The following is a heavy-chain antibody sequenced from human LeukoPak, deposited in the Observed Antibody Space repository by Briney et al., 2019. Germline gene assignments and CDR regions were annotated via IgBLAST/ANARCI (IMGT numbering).Heavy chain of an antibody. V-gene: IGHV3-7*01. D-gene: IGHD6-13*01. CDR3: ATRSSHTSSWYVYLFWDY. Sequence: GGSLRLSCASSGFTFSDHWMTCVPHAPGKGLEWVANINQDGSEKNYVDSVKGRFTISRDNAKNSLYLQVNSLRAEDTAVYYCATRSSHTSSWYVYLFWDYWGQGALVTVSS. CDR1: GFTFSDHW. CDR2: INQDGSEK. J-gene: IGHJ4*02.